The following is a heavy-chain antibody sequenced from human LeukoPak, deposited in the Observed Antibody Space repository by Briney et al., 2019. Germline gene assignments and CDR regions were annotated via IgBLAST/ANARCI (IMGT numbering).Heavy chain of an antibody. V-gene: IGHV3-23*01. CDR1: GFTFSSYA. CDR2: ISGSGGST. CDR3: AKLSQTPGVKNLFDY. Sequence: PGRSLRLSCAASGFTFSSYAMSWVRQAPGKGREWGSAISGSGGSTYYADPVQGRFAISRDNSKNTQDLQMNSLRAEDTAVYCCAKLSQTPGVKNLFDYWGEGSQDGVCS. D-gene: IGHD1-14*01. J-gene: IGHJ4*02.